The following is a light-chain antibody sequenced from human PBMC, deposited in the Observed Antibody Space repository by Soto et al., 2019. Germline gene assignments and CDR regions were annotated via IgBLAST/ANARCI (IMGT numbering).Light chain of an antibody. CDR1: QSISNW. V-gene: IGKV1-5*03. Sequence: DIQMTPSPSTLSASVGDRVTMTSRASQSISNWLAWYQQKPGKAPKLLIYLASSLESGVPSRFSGSGSGTEFTLTISNLQPDDFATYYCQQSNTYSRTFGQGTKVDIK. J-gene: IGKJ1*01. CDR2: LAS. CDR3: QQSNTYSRT.